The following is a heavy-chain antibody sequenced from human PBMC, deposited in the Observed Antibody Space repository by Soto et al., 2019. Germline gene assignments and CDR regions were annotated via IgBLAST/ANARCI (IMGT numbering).Heavy chain of an antibody. D-gene: IGHD6-13*01. CDR3: ARSSVHIAAAGRLDL. CDR2: ISSDGATK. Sequence: GGSLRLSCTASGFAFRSHAMQWVRQAPGKGLEWVAVISSDGATKYVADSLKGRFTISRDNFESTMSLQMNNLRPEDAALYYCARSSVHIAAAGRLDLWGPGTLVTVSS. V-gene: IGHV3-30*14. J-gene: IGHJ5*02. CDR1: GFAFRSHA.